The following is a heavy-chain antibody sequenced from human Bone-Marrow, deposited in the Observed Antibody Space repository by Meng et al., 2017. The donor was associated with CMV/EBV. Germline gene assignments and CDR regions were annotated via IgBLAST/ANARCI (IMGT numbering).Heavy chain of an antibody. V-gene: IGHV3-30-3*01. Sequence: GGSLRLSCAASAFTFNTYAMHWVRQAPGKGLEWVRQAPSKGLEWVAVISYDGSSKYYADSVKGRFTISRDNSKNTLYLQMNSLRAEDTAVYYCARDKFLAATGTFDIWGQGKMVNVAS. CDR1: AFTFNTYA. J-gene: IGHJ3*02. CDR2: ISYDGSSK. CDR3: ARDKFLAATGTFDI. D-gene: IGHD2-15*01.